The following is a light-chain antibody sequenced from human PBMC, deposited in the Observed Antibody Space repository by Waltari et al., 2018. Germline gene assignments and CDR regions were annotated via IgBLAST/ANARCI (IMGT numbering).Light chain of an antibody. V-gene: IGKV3-20*01. Sequence: EIVLTQSPGTLSLSLGERVTVSCRTSQSVSRALAWYQQKPGQAPRLLIFGASTRATGIPDRFSGSGSETDFSLTISRLEPEDFAVYYCQHYVRLPATFGRGTTVEI. CDR2: GAS. CDR3: QHYVRLPAT. CDR1: QSVSRA. J-gene: IGKJ1*01.